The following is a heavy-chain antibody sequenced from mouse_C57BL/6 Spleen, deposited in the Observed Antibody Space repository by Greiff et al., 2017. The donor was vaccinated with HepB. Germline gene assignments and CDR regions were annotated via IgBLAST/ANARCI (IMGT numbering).Heavy chain of an antibody. D-gene: IGHD1-1*01. Sequence: VQLQESGPELVKPGASVKLSCKASGYTFTSYDLNWVKQRPGQGLEWIGWIYPRDGSTKYNEKFKGKATLTVDTSSSTAYMELHSLTSEDSAVYFCARLYGSSLYYAMDYWGQGTSVTVSS. CDR2: IYPRDGST. J-gene: IGHJ4*01. CDR3: ARLYGSSLYYAMDY. V-gene: IGHV1-85*01. CDR1: GYTFTSYD.